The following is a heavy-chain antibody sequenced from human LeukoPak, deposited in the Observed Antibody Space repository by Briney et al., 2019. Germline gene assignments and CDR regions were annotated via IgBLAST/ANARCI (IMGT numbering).Heavy chain of an antibody. CDR3: AKSEQWEPHYFDY. J-gene: IGHJ4*02. Sequence: GGSLRLSCAASGFTFSSYAMSWVRQAPGKGLDWVSGISGSGGSTYYADSVKGRFTISRDNSKNTLYLQMNSLRDEDTAVYYCAKSEQWEPHYFDYWGQGTLVSVSS. V-gene: IGHV3-23*01. CDR1: GFTFSSYA. D-gene: IGHD1-26*01. CDR2: ISGSGGST.